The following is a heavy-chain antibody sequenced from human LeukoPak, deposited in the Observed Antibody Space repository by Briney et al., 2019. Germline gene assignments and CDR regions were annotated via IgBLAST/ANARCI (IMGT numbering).Heavy chain of an antibody. Sequence: PGGSPRLSCATSGFTFSNYWMHWVRQAPGKGLVWVSRINSDGSSTGYADSVKGRFTISRDNAKNTLYLQMNGLRADDTALYYCTREWSASSDYWGQGTLVTVSS. CDR1: GFTFSNYW. D-gene: IGHD1-26*01. CDR2: INSDGSST. V-gene: IGHV3-74*01. CDR3: TREWSASSDY. J-gene: IGHJ4*02.